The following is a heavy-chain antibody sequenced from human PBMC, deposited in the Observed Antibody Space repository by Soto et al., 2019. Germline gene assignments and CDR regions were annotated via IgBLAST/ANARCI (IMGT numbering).Heavy chain of an antibody. CDR3: ARYLATAGLFDY. CDR2: IYYSGST. Sequence: SETLSLTCTVSGGSISSYYWSWIRQPPGKGLEWIGYIYYSGSTNYNPSLKSRVTISVDTSKNQFSLKLSSVTAADTAVYYCARYLATAGLFDYWGQGTLVTVSS. D-gene: IGHD5-12*01. CDR1: GGSISSYY. J-gene: IGHJ4*02. V-gene: IGHV4-59*01.